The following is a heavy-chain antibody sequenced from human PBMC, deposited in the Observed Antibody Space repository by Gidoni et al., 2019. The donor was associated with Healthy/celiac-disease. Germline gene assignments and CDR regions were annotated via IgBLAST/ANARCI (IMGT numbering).Heavy chain of an antibody. Sequence: EVQLVESGGGLVKPGGSLTLSCAASGFTFSSYSMNWVRQAPGKGLEWVSSISSSSSYIYYADSVKGRFTISRDNAKNSRYLQMNSLRAEDTAVYYCARAHWLRFVWGVVDVWGQGTTVTVSS. D-gene: IGHD5-12*01. J-gene: IGHJ6*02. CDR1: GFTFSSYS. CDR2: ISSSSSYI. CDR3: ARAHWLRFVWGVVDV. V-gene: IGHV3-21*01.